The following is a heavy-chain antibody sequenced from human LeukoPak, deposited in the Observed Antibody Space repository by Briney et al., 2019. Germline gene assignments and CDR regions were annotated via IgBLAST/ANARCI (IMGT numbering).Heavy chain of an antibody. J-gene: IGHJ4*02. V-gene: IGHV4-39*07. D-gene: IGHD2-8*01. CDR1: GRSISSSSYY. Sequence: SETLSLTCTVSGRSISSSSYYWGWIRQPPGKGLEWIGSIYYSGSTYYNPSLKSRVTISVDTSKNQFSLKLSSVTAADTAVYYCASPYCTNGVCYMSGFDYWGQGTLVTVSS. CDR2: IYYSGST. CDR3: ASPYCTNGVCYMSGFDY.